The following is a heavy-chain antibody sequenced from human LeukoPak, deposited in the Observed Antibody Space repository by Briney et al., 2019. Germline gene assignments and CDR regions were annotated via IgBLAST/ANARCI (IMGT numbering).Heavy chain of an antibody. CDR2: IYTRGST. CDR1: GDSINNHY. Sequence: SETLSPTCTVSGDSINNHYWSWIRQSPGKGLEWIGFIYTRGSTNYNPSLKSRVTMSGDTSKNQVPLTLNSVTAADTAVYYCARHWIETTKTYSYWFDPWGQGTLVTVSS. J-gene: IGHJ5*02. CDR3: ARHWIETTKTYSYWFDP. V-gene: IGHV4-4*09. D-gene: IGHD1-1*01.